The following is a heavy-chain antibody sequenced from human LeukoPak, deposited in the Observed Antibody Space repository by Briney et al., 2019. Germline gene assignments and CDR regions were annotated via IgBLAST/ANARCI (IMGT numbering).Heavy chain of an antibody. CDR2: ISAYNGNT. J-gene: IGHJ4*02. Sequence: GASVKVSCKASGYTFTSYGISWVRQAPGQGLEWMGWISAYNGNTNYAQKLQGRVTMTTDTSTSTAYMELRSLRSDDTAVYYCAGGKSGSYEEDFDYWGQGTLVTVSS. D-gene: IGHD1-26*01. CDR1: GYTFTSYG. V-gene: IGHV1-18*01. CDR3: AGGKSGSYEEDFDY.